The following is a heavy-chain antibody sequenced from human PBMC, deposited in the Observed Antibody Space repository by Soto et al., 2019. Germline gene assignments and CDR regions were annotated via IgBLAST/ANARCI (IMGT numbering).Heavy chain of an antibody. CDR2: SYYSGST. Sequence: QVQLQESGPGLVKPSQTLSLTCTVSGDSISSGGYYWSWIRQHPGKGLDWIGDSYYSGSTYYTPSLTRRVTLSVATPKNQFSLKLSSVPAADTAVYHCARPVGGYIDWGQGTLVTVSS. D-gene: IGHD3-22*01. V-gene: IGHV4-31*03. J-gene: IGHJ4*02. CDR1: GDSISSGGYY. CDR3: ARPVGGYID.